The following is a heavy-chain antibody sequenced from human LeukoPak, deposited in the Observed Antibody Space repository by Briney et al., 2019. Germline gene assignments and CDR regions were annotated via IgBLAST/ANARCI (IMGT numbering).Heavy chain of an antibody. CDR3: VRQAVSGDSGIAY. CDR1: GFTFSNYW. CDR2: INPDGSSS. V-gene: IGHV3-74*01. Sequence: PGGSLRLSCAASGFTFSNYWMHWVRQAPGKGLEWVSRINPDGSSSNYADSVKGRFTMSRDNAKSMVYLQMDGLRAEDTAVLSCVRQAVSGDSGIAYWGRGVLVTVSS. D-gene: IGHD4-17*01. J-gene: IGHJ4*02.